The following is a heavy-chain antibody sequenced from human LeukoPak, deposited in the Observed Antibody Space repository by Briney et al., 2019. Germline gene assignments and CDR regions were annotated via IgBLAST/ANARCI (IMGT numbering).Heavy chain of an antibody. CDR3: ARHTDYYDSTLGNDAFDI. D-gene: IGHD3-22*01. CDR1: GYSFTSYW. J-gene: IGHJ3*02. Sequence: GESLKISCKGSGYSFTSYWIGWVRQMPGKGLEWMGIIYPGDSDTRYSPSFQGQVTISADKSISTAYLQWSSLKASDTAMYYCARHTDYYDSTLGNDAFDIWGQGTMVTVSS. V-gene: IGHV5-51*01. CDR2: IYPGDSDT.